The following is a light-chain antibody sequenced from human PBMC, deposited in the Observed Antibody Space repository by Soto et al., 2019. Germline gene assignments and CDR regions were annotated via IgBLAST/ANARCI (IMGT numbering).Light chain of an antibody. CDR1: QSVSSSY. CDR2: GAS. J-gene: IGKJ3*01. CDR3: QQYGRSPPIT. Sequence: EIVLTQSPGTLSLSPGERATLSCRASQSVSSSYLAWYQQKPGQAPRLLIYGASSRATGIPDRFSGSGSGTDFTRTISRLDPGDVAVYYCQQYGRSPPITFGPGTKVDIK. V-gene: IGKV3-20*01.